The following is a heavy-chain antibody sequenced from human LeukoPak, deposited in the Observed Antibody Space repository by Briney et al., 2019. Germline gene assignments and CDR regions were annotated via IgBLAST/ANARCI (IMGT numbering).Heavy chain of an antibody. CDR3: ATLDSTKSVF. Sequence: PGGSLRLSXVDSEFRSGRDWISWVRQAPGKGLGWVACIKQDGSEEYYVGSVRGRFTVSVDNGKNSLYLQMNNLRAEDTARYYCATLDSTKSVFWGRGTAVTVSS. CDR2: IKQDGSEE. CDR1: EFRSGRDW. D-gene: IGHD2-2*01. J-gene: IGHJ1*01. V-gene: IGHV3-7*01.